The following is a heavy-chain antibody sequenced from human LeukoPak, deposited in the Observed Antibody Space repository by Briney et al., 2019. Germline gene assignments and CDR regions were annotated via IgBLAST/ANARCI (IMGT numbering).Heavy chain of an antibody. CDR2: IIPILGIA. V-gene: IGHV1-69*04. D-gene: IGHD3-9*01. CDR1: GGTFSSYA. CDR3: ARRSYYDILTGHPGGGDAFDI. J-gene: IGHJ3*02. Sequence: SVKVSCKASGGTFSSYAISWVRQAPGQGLEWMGRIIPILGIANYAQKFQGRVTITADKSTSTAYMELSSLRSEDTAVYYCARRSYYDILTGHPGGGDAFDIWGQGTMVTVSS.